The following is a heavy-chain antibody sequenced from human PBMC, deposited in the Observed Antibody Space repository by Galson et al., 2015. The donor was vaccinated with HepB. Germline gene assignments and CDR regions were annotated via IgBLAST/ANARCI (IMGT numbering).Heavy chain of an antibody. Sequence: SVKVSCKASGGTFSNYIISWVRQAPGQGLEWMGKIIPLFGVSNYAQDFQDRVTITADKSTNITDMKMHSLTSGDTAVYFCVINYFDTSGYFDFWGQGTLVTVSS. CDR2: IIPLFGVS. V-gene: IGHV1-69*02. CDR3: VINYFDTSGYFDF. D-gene: IGHD3-22*01. CDR1: GGTFSNYI. J-gene: IGHJ4*02.